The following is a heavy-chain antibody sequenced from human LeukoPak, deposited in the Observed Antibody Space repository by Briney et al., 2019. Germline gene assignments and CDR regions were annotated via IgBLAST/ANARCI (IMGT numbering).Heavy chain of an antibody. J-gene: IGHJ3*02. V-gene: IGHV3-23*01. CDR1: GFTFRRYA. D-gene: IGHD3-22*01. CDR2: ISGRGVTT. Sequence: GGSLRLSCAASGFTFRRYAMSWVRGAPGKGVERGSGISGRGVTTNYADSVKGRFTISRDNSKNTVYMQMNRLRADDTAVYYCAKGYHHSNGSYFYALDMWGQGTMVTVSS. CDR3: AKGYHHSNGSYFYALDM.